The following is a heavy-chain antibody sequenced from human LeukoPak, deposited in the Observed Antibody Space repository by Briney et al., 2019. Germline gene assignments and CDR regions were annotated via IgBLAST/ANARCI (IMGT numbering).Heavy chain of an antibody. CDR1: GFTFSNFG. V-gene: IGHV3-74*01. Sequence: GGSLRLSCAASGFTFSNFGMHWVRQAPGKGLVWVSRINTDEITTSYADSVKGRFTISRDNAKNTLYLQMDSLRVEDTGVYYCARGHYCSGRSCYYHYFDNWGQGTLVTVSS. CDR3: ARGHYCSGRSCYYHYFDN. CDR2: INTDEITT. J-gene: IGHJ4*02. D-gene: IGHD2-15*01.